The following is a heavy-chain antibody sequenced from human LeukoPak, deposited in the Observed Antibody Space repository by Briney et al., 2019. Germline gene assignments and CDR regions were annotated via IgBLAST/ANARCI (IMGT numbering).Heavy chain of an antibody. CDR2: ISYDGSNK. CDR1: GFTFSSYA. D-gene: IGHD5-18*01. J-gene: IGHJ4*02. CDR3: ARDPGGYILY. V-gene: IGHV3-30*04. Sequence: GGSLRLSCAASGFTFSSYAMHWVRQAPGKGLEWVAVISYDGSNKYYADSVKGRFTISRDNSKNTLYLQMNSLRAEDTAVYYCARDPGGYILYWGQGTLVTVSS.